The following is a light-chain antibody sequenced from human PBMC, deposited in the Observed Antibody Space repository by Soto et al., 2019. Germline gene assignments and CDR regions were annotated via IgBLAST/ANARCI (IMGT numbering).Light chain of an antibody. CDR2: DAS. V-gene: IGKV3-11*01. CDR1: QSVSSY. Sequence: EIVLTQSPATLSLSPGERATLSCRASQSVSSYLAWYQQKPGQAPRLLIYDASNRATGIPARFSGSGSGTYVTRTISSLEPEDFAVYYGEQRSNWPPTFGQGTKLESK. J-gene: IGKJ2*01. CDR3: EQRSNWPPT.